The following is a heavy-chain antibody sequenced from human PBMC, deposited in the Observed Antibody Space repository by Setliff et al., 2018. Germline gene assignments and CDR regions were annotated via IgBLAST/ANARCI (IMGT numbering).Heavy chain of an antibody. V-gene: IGHV1-2*02. D-gene: IGHD1-26*01. CDR1: GYTFTGYY. CDR3: ATEMGLKHLDY. Sequence: GASVKVSCKASGYTFTGYYIHWVRQAPGQGLEWMGYINPNSGGTSSAQNFQGRVTITGDTSIDTAFMELSRLTSDDTAMYYCATEMGLKHLDYWGQGTLVTVSS. J-gene: IGHJ4*02. CDR2: INPNSGGT.